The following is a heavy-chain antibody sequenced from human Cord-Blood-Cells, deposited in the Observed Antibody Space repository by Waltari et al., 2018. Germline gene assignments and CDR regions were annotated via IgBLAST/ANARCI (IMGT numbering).Heavy chain of an antibody. D-gene: IGHD6-13*01. CDR3: ARVVISSSWFDY. CDR2: IYHSGRT. Sequence: QLQLQESGSGLVKPSQTLSLTCAVSGGSISSGGYSWSWIRQPPGKGLEGIGYIYHSGRTDDNPSLKSRVTISVDRPKNQFSLKLSSVTAADTAVYYCARVVISSSWFDYWGQGTLVTVSS. V-gene: IGHV4-30-2*01. CDR1: GGSISSGGYS. J-gene: IGHJ4*02.